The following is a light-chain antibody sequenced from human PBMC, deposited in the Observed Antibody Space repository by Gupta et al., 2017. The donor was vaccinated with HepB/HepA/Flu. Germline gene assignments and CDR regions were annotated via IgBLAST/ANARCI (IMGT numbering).Light chain of an antibody. CDR2: WAH. Sequence: DIGMTQSPDTLAGSLGERATINCKSSQSILYSDNNRNYLVWYEQKQGQPAKLLIYWAHISEAGVLDGFSGSGGGTDFTLTISSRQEEDVAGYYCQQYYNNTHITFGQGTRMEIK. V-gene: IGKV4-1*01. CDR1: QSILYSDNNRNY. J-gene: IGKJ5*01. CDR3: QQYYNNTHIT.